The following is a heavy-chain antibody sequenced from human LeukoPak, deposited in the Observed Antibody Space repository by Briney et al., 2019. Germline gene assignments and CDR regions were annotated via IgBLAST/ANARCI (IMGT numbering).Heavy chain of an antibody. CDR3: AKDYGYSRSWYDY. CDR2: ISWNSVSV. CDR1: GFTSDDYG. V-gene: IGHV3-9*02. D-gene: IGHD6-13*01. J-gene: IGHJ4*02. Sequence: QPGRSLTLSCEASGFTSDDYGMHWVRQAPGKGLEWVSTISWNSVSVGYVDSGKGRFTISRDNAKKTLYLQMNSLRPEDTGLYYCAKDYGYSRSWYDYWGQGTLVTVSS.